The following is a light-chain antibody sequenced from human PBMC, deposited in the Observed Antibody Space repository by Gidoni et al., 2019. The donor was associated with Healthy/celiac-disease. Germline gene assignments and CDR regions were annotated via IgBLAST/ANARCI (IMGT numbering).Light chain of an antibody. J-gene: IGKJ4*01. CDR2: AAS. V-gene: IGKV1-12*01. CDR1: QVISSW. Sequence: DIQMTQSPSSVSAAVGERVTITCRASQVISSWLAWYQQKPGIAPKLLIYAASSLQSGVPSRFSGSGSGTDFTLTISSLQPEDFATYYCQQANSFPLTFXGXTKVEIK. CDR3: QQANSFPLT.